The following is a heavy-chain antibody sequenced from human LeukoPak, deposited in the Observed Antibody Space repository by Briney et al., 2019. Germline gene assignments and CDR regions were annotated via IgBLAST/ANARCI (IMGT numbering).Heavy chain of an antibody. V-gene: IGHV3-30-3*01. CDR3: AAGSEVGGVITPIDC. CDR2: ISYDGNYK. CDR1: GFTFSTYA. Sequence: QPGRSLRLSCAASGFTFSTYAMHWVRQVPGKGLEWLTLISYDGNYKYYADSVKGRFTISRDNYANTLYLQMNSLRCEDTAVFYCAAGSEVGGVITPIDCGGQGTLVTVSS. D-gene: IGHD3-10*01. J-gene: IGHJ4*02.